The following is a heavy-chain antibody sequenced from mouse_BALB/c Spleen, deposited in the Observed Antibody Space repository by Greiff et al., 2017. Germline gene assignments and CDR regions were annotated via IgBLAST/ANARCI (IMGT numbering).Heavy chain of an antibody. CDR1: GFTFSSFG. CDR3: ARGGPYGNHYFDY. CDR2: ISSGSSTI. V-gene: IGHV5-17*02. D-gene: IGHD2-1*01. Sequence: EVQLVESGGGLVQPGGSGKLSCAASGFTFSSFGMHWVRQAPGKGLEWVAYISSGSSTIYYADTVKGRFTISRDNPKNTLFLQMTSLRSEDTAMYYCARGGPYGNHYFDYWGQGTTLTVSS. J-gene: IGHJ2*01.